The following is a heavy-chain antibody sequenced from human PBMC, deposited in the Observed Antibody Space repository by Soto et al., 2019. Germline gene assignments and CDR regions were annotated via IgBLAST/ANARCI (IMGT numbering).Heavy chain of an antibody. CDR2: IGYDGSNK. CDR3: AREYDVERRCDY. Sequence: AGSLILSCAASGFTLSSYGMHSVRQAPCKGLESAAVIGYDGSNKYYADAVKGRFTISRDNSKNTLYLQMNSLRAEDTAVYYCAREYDVERRCDYWGQGTLVTVSS. CDR1: GFTLSSYG. V-gene: IGHV3-33*01. D-gene: IGHD1-1*01. J-gene: IGHJ4*02.